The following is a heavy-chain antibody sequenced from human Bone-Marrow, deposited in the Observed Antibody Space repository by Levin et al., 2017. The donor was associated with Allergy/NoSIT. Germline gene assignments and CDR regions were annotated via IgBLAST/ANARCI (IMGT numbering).Heavy chain of an antibody. CDR2: INPNSGGT. V-gene: IGHV1-2*06. Sequence: ASVKVSCKASGYTFTGYYMHWVRQAPGQGLEWMGRINPNSGGTNYAQKFQGRVTMTRDTSISTAYMELSRLRSDDTAVYYCARESSLRYFDWLYIDYWGQGTLVTVSS. CDR1: GYTFTGYY. D-gene: IGHD3-9*01. CDR3: ARESSLRYFDWLYIDY. J-gene: IGHJ4*02.